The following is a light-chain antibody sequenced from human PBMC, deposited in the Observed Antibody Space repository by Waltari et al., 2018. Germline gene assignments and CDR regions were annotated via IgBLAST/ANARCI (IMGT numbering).Light chain of an antibody. J-gene: IGKJ2*03. CDR2: WAS. CDR3: QQYFSVPYS. Sequence: DIVMTQSPDSLPLSLRERATIHFKSSQTLLYSSNNRNFLAGYQQRPGQPPYLLFSWASIRQSGVPDRFGASGSGTDFTLTIDSLQAEDVAVYYCQQYFSVPYSFGQGTKLEI. V-gene: IGKV4-1*01. CDR1: QTLLYSSNNRNF.